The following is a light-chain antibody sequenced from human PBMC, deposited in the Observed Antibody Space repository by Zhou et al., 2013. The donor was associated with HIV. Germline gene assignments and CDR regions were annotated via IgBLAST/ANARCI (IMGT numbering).Light chain of an antibody. V-gene: IGKV1-5*03. J-gene: IGKJ2*01. CDR2: KAS. CDR3: QQFNSYPLMYT. CDR1: QSISSW. Sequence: DIQMTQSPSTLSASVGDRVTITCRASQSISSWLAWYQQKPGKAPKLLIYKASSLESGVPSRFSGSGSGTEFTLTISSLQPEDFATYYCQQFNSYPLMYTFGQGTKLEIK.